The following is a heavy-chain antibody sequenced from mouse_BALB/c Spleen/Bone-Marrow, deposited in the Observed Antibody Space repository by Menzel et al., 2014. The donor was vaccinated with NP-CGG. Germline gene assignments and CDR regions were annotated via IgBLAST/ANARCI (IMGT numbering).Heavy chain of an antibody. Sequence: DVQLQESGPGLVKPSQSLPLTCTVTGYSITSDYAWNWIRQFPGNKLEWMGYISYSGSTSYNPSLKSRISITRDTSKNQFFLQLNSVTTEDTATYYCARSADWYFDVWGAGTTVTVSS. CDR3: ARSADWYFDV. CDR1: GYSITSDYA. J-gene: IGHJ1*01. V-gene: IGHV3-2*02. CDR2: ISYSGST.